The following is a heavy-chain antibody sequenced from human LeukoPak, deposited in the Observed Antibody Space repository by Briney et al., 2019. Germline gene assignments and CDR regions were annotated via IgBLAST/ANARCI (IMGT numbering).Heavy chain of an antibody. CDR1: GGTFSSYA. J-gene: IGHJ3*02. CDR3: ARDRVHTVTSHDDAFDI. Sequence: SVKVSCKASGGTFSSYAISWVRQAPGQGLEWMGRIIPIFGTANYAQKFQGRVTITTDESTSTAYMDLSSLRSEDTAVYYCARDRVHTVTSHDDAFDIWGQGTMVTVSS. V-gene: IGHV1-69*05. CDR2: IIPIFGTA. D-gene: IGHD4-17*01.